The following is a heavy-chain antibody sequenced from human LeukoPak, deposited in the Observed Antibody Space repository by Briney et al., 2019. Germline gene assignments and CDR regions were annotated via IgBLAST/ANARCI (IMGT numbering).Heavy chain of an antibody. J-gene: IGHJ4*02. CDR1: GFTFSSYW. Sequence: QTGGSPRLSCAASGFTFSSYWMSWVRQAPGKGLEWVANIKQDGSEKYYVDSVKGRFTISRDNAKNSPYLQMNSLRAEDTAVYYCASYYYDSSVLFDYWGQGTLVTVSS. D-gene: IGHD3-22*01. V-gene: IGHV3-7*01. CDR3: ASYYYDSSVLFDY. CDR2: IKQDGSEK.